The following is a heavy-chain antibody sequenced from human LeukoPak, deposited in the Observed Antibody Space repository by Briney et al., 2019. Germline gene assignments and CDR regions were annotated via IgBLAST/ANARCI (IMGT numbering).Heavy chain of an antibody. D-gene: IGHD6-13*01. CDR1: GGSFSGYY. Sequence: PSETLSLTCAVYGGSFSGYYWSWIRQPPGKGLEWIGEINYSGSTNHNPSLKSRVTISVDTSKNQFSLKLSSVTAADTAVYYCAGAPRIAAAGIFDYWGQGTLVTVSS. J-gene: IGHJ4*02. V-gene: IGHV4-34*01. CDR2: INYSGST. CDR3: AGAPRIAAAGIFDY.